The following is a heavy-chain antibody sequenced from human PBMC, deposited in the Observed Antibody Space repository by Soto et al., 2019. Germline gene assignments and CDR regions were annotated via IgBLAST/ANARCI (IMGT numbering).Heavy chain of an antibody. D-gene: IGHD2-2*01. CDR3: AKAPYIVVVPAAVGY. J-gene: IGHJ4*02. CDR1: GFTFSSYA. V-gene: IGHV3-23*01. CDR2: ISGSGGST. Sequence: GGSLILSCAASGFTFSSYAMSWVRQAPGKGLEWVSAISGSGGSTYYADSVKGRFTISRDNSKNTLYLQMNSLRAEDTAVYYRAKAPYIVVVPAAVGYWGQGTLVTVSS.